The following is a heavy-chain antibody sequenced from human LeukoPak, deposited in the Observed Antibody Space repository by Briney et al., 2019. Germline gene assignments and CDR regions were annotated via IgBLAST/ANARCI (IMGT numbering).Heavy chain of an antibody. V-gene: IGHV4-61*01. Sequence: SETLSLTCTVSGGSVSSGSYYWSWIRQPPGKGLEWIGYIYYSGSTNYNPSLKSRVTISVDTSKNQFSLKLSSVTAADTAVYYCARGRITQRWLQRPHYYFDYWGQGTLVTVSS. CDR2: IYYSGST. J-gene: IGHJ4*02. D-gene: IGHD5-24*01. CDR3: ARGRITQRWLQRPHYYFDY. CDR1: GGSVSSGSYY.